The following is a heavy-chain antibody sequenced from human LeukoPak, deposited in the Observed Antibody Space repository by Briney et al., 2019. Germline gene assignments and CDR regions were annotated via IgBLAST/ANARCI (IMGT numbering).Heavy chain of an antibody. J-gene: IGHJ4*02. V-gene: IGHV3-23*01. D-gene: IGHD3-9*01. CDR3: ARQGGDILTGYLDY. CDR2: ISGSGGST. Sequence: GGSLRLSCAASGFSFSTYAMNWVRQAPGKGLEWVSVISGSGGSTYYADSVKGRFTISRDYPKNSLYLQMSSLRAEDTAVYYCARQGGDILTGYLDYWGQGTLVTVSS. CDR1: GFSFSTYA.